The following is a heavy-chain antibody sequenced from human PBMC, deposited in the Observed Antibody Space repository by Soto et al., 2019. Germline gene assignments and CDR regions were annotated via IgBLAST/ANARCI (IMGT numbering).Heavy chain of an antibody. Sequence: LRLSCAASGFICSSYDMSWVRQAPGKGLEWVSTILVDGRTFYADSVKGRFTISRDSSQNTVYLQMNSLTAGGTALYYCAKATATGGGAFDICGQGTMVTVSS. CDR2: ILVDGRT. D-gene: IGHD2-8*02. CDR3: AKATATGGGAFDI. CDR1: GFICSSYD. J-gene: IGHJ3*02. V-gene: IGHV3-23*01.